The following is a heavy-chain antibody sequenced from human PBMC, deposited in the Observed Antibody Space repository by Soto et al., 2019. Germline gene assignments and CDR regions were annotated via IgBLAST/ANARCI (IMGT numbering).Heavy chain of an antibody. CDR2: ISSSSSYI. D-gene: IGHD4-17*01. CDR3: ARNPGYGDYRDAFDI. J-gene: IGHJ3*02. Sequence: GGSLRLSCAASGFTFSSYSMNWVRQAPGKGLEWVSSISSSSSYIYYADSVKGRFTISRDNAKNSLYLQMNSLRAEDTAVYYCARNPGYGDYRDAFDIWGRGTMVTVSS. V-gene: IGHV3-21*01. CDR1: GFTFSSYS.